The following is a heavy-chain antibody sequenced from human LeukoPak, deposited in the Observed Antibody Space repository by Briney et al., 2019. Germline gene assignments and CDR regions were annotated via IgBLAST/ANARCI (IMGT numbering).Heavy chain of an antibody. Sequence: PSETLSLTCAVYGGSFSGYYWSWIRQPPGKGLEWIGEINHNGSTNYNPSLKSRVTISVDTSKNQFSLKLSSVTAADTAVYYCARGAVVVAATLFDYWGQGTLVTVSS. CDR1: GGSFSGYY. D-gene: IGHD2-15*01. CDR2: INHNGST. CDR3: ARGAVVVAATLFDY. V-gene: IGHV4-34*01. J-gene: IGHJ4*02.